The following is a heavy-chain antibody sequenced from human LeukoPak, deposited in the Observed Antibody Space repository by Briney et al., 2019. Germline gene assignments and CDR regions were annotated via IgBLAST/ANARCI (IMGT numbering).Heavy chain of an antibody. CDR2: ISGSGSST. CDR3: AKDLRGTYSKGDGFDI. D-gene: IGHD2-15*01. V-gene: IGHV3-23*01. J-gene: IGHJ3*02. CDR1: GFTFNNYA. Sequence: GGSLRLSCAASGFTFNNYAMSWVSQAPGKGLEWVSSISGSGSSTYYADSVKGRFTISRDNSKNTLYLQMNSLRAEDTAVYYCAKDLRGTYSKGDGFDIWGQGTMVTVSS.